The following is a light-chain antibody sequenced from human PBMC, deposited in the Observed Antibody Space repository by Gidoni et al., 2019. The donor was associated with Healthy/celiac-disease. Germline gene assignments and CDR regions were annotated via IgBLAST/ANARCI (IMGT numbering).Light chain of an antibody. V-gene: IGKV1-33*01. J-gene: IGKJ4*01. CDR2: DAS. CDR3: QQYDNIPLT. CDR1: HDMSNY. Sequence: DIQMTQSPSSLSASVGDRVTINCQVSHDMSNYLNWYQQKPGKAPKLLIYDASNLEKGVPSRFSGRGSGTDFTFTISSLQPEDIATYYCQQYDNIPLTFGGGTKVEIK.